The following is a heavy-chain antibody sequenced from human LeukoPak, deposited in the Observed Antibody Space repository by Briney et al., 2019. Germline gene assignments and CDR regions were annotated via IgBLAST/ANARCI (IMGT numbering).Heavy chain of an antibody. Sequence: GESLKISCKGSGYSFTSYWIGWVRQMPGKGLEWMGIIYPGDSDTRYSPSFQGQVTISADKSISTAHLQWSSLKASDTAMYYCARVYYDFWSGYYYFDYWGQGTLVTVSS. CDR2: IYPGDSDT. CDR3: ARVYYDFWSGYYYFDY. D-gene: IGHD3-3*01. CDR1: GYSFTSYW. V-gene: IGHV5-51*01. J-gene: IGHJ4*02.